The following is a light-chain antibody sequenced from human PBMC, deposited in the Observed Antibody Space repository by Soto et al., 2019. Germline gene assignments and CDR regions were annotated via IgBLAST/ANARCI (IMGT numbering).Light chain of an antibody. CDR3: SSYAGSNTYVV. CDR1: TSDVGGYKY. Sequence: QSALTQPPSASGSPGQSVTISCTGTTSDVGGYKYVSWYQQHPGIAPKLIIYEVTKRPLGVPDRFTGSKSDNTASLTVSGLQAEDEADYYCSSYAGSNTYVVFGGGTQLTVL. CDR2: EVT. V-gene: IGLV2-8*01. J-gene: IGLJ2*01.